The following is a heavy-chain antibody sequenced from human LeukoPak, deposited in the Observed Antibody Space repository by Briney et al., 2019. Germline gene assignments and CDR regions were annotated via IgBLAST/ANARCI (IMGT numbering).Heavy chain of an antibody. CDR2: IDFGGNT. J-gene: IGHJ3*02. Sequence: MSSETLSLTCTVSGGSISSSGWYWGWIRQPPGKGLEWIGSIDFGGNTYYSPPLKSRVTISGDASKNQISLKLSSVTAADTAVYYCASFPDVWGSLGAFDIWGQGTMVTVSS. D-gene: IGHD3-16*01. CDR3: ASFPDVWGSLGAFDI. CDR1: GGSISSSGWY. V-gene: IGHV4-39*01.